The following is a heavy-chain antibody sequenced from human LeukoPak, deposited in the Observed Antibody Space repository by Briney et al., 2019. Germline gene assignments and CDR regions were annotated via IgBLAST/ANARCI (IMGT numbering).Heavy chain of an antibody. J-gene: IGHJ4*02. CDR2: INPNSGGT. D-gene: IGHD3-10*01. Sequence: ASVKVSCKASGYTFSGYYVHWVRQAPGQGLEWMGWINPNSGGTNYAQKFQGRVTMTRDTSISTAYMELSRLRSDDTAVYYCARRTDYYGSGEIDYWGQGTLVTVSS. CDR1: GYTFSGYY. CDR3: ARRTDYYGSGEIDY. V-gene: IGHV1-2*02.